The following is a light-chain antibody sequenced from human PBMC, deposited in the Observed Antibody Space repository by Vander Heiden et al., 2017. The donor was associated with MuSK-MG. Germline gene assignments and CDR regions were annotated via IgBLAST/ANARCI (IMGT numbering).Light chain of an antibody. Sequence: QSVLTHRPPGSGAPQQTVTISCAGCSSNIGAGYDVHWYQQLPGTAPKLLIYGNSNRPSGVPDRFSGSKSGTSASLAITGLQAEDEADYYCQSYDSSHVVFGGGTKLTVL. CDR1: SSNIGAGYD. J-gene: IGLJ2*01. V-gene: IGLV1-40*01. CDR3: QSYDSSHVV. CDR2: GNS.